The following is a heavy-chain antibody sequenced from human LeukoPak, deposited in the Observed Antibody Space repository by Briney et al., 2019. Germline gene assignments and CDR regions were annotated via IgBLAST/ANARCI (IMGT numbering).Heavy chain of an antibody. CDR1: GFTVSTNY. CDR2: IYSGGST. D-gene: IGHD3-22*01. V-gene: IGHV3-66*01. Sequence: PGGSLRLSCAASGFTVSTNYMNWVRQAPGKGLEWVSVIYSGGSTYYADSVKGRFTISRDNSKNTLYLQMSSLRAEDTALYYCARDEGYYDSSGHYLRYWGQGTLVTVSS. CDR3: ARDEGYYDSSGHYLRY. J-gene: IGHJ4*02.